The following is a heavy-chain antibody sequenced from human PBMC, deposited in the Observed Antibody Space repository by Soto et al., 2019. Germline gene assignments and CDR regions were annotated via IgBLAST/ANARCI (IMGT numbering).Heavy chain of an antibody. CDR1: GFTFSSYG. D-gene: IGHD1-26*01. CDR2: ISYDGSNK. V-gene: IGHV3-30*18. J-gene: IGHJ6*02. CDR3: AKEGGRLTGGMDF. Sequence: GGSLRLSCAASGFTFSSYGMHWVRQAPGKGLEWVAVISYDGSNKYYADSVKGRFTISRDNSKNTLYLQMNSLRAEDTAVYYCAKEGGRLTGGMDFWGQGTTVTVSS.